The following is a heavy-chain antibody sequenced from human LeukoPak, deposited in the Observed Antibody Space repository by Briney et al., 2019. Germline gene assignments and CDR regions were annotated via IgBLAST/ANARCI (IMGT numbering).Heavy chain of an antibody. CDR2: IYYSGST. CDR3: ARGVGAVADYYYYYYMDV. V-gene: IGHV4-59*01. Sequence: SETLSLTCTVSGGSISSYYWSWIRQPPGKGLEWIGYIYYSGSTNYNPSLKSRVTISVDTSKNQFSLKLSSVTAADTAVYYCARGVGAVADYYYYYYMDVWGKGTTATVSS. J-gene: IGHJ6*03. CDR1: GGSISSYY. D-gene: IGHD6-19*01.